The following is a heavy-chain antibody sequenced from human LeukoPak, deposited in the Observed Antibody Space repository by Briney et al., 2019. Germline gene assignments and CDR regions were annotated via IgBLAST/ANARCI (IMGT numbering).Heavy chain of an antibody. D-gene: IGHD3-22*01. CDR2: IIPIFGTA. V-gene: IGHV1-69*06. CDR1: GYTFTSYA. CDR3: AREWLRDAYYYDSSGYYRD. Sequence: GASVKVSCKASGYTFTSYAMNWVRQAPGQGLEWMGGIIPIFGTANYAQKFQGRVTITADKSTSTAYMELSSLRSEDTAVYYCAREWLRDAYYYDSSGYYRDWGQGTLVTVSS. J-gene: IGHJ4*02.